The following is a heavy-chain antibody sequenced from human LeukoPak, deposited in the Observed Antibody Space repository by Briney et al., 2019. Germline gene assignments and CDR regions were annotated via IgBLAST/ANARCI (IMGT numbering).Heavy chain of an antibody. V-gene: IGHV3-30*02. Sequence: GGSLRLSCAAAGFTFDTYPMNWVRQAPGKGLEWVAFIRADGSNKYYADSVKGRFTISRDNSKNTLYLQMNSLRAEDTAIYYCDCSSATCYAAGDYWGQGTLVTVSS. CDR2: IRADGSNK. D-gene: IGHD2-2*01. J-gene: IGHJ4*02. CDR1: GFTFDTYP. CDR3: DCSSATCYAAGDY.